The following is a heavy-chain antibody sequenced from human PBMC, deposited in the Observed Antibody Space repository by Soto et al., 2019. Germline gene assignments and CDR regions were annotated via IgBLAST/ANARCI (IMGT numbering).Heavy chain of an antibody. V-gene: IGHV1-24*01. CDR1: GYTLTELS. CDR3: ATVAPNYYDSSGHPTRSFDY. J-gene: IGHJ4*02. Sequence: ASVKVSCKVSGYTLTELSMPWVRQAPGKGLEWMGGFDPEDGETIYAQKFQGRVTMTEDTSTDTAYMELSSLRSEDTAVYYCATVAPNYYDSSGHPTRSFDYWGQGTLVTVSS. CDR2: FDPEDGET. D-gene: IGHD3-22*01.